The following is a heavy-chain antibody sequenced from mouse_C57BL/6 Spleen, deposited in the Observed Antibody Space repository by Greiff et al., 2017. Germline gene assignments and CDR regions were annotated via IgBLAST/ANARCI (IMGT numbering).Heavy chain of an antibody. V-gene: IGHV5-17*01. CDR3: ALTGAAFDY. Sequence: EVQLVESGGGLVKPGGSLKLSCAASGFTFSDYGMHWVRQAPEKGLEWVAYISSGSSTIYYADTVKGRFTISRDNAKNTLFLQMTMLVSEDTTMYYCALTGAAFDYWGQGTTLTVSS. CDR1: GFTFSDYG. J-gene: IGHJ2*01. CDR2: ISSGSSTI. D-gene: IGHD4-1*01.